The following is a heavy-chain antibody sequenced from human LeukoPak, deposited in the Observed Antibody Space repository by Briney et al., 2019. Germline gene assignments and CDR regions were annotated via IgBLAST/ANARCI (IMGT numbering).Heavy chain of an antibody. CDR3: ARHPSESGYYPYYFDY. CDR2: INPSGGST. D-gene: IGHD3-22*01. V-gene: IGHV1-46*01. CDR1: GYTFTNYY. J-gene: IGHJ4*02. Sequence: ASVKVSCKASGYTFTNYYMHWVRQAPGQGLEWMGVINPSGGSTSYAQKFQGRVTMTRDTSTSTVYMELSSLRSEDTAVYYCARHPSESGYYPYYFDYWGQGTLVTVSS.